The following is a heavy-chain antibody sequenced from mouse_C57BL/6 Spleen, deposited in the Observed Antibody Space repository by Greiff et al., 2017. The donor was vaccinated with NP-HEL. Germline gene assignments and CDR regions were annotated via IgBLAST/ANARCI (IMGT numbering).Heavy chain of an antibody. CDR2: ISDGGSYT. D-gene: IGHD1-1*01. V-gene: IGHV5-4*03. Sequence: DAMLVESGGGLVKPGGSLKLSCAASGFTFSSYAMSWVRQTPEKRLEWVATISDGGSYTYYPDNVKGRFTISRDNAKNNLYLQMSHLKSEDTAMYYCARWDYGSSYWYFDVWGTGTTVTVSS. CDR3: ARWDYGSSYWYFDV. CDR1: GFTFSSYA. J-gene: IGHJ1*03.